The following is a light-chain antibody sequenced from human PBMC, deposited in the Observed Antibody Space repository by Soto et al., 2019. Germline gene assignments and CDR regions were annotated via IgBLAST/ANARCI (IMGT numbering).Light chain of an antibody. CDR2: VAS. Sequence: DIQMTQSPSSLSASVGDRVTITCRASQSISSYLXWYQQKPGKAPKLLINVASTLQSGVPSRFSGSGSGTDFTLAISSLQPEDFATYYCQQSSSTPQTFGGGTRVEIK. CDR1: QSISSY. CDR3: QQSSSTPQT. V-gene: IGKV1-39*01. J-gene: IGKJ4*01.